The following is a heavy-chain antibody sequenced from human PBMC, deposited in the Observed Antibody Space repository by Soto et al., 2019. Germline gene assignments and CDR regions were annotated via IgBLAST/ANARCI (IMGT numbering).Heavy chain of an antibody. J-gene: IGHJ3*02. CDR2: INPSGGST. V-gene: IGHV1-46*01. D-gene: IGHD3-10*01. CDR3: VLLWFGESQPLDAFDI. CDR1: GYTFTSYY. Sequence: ASVKVSCKASGYTFTSYYMHWVRQAPGQGLEWMGIINPSGGSTSYAQKFQGRVTVTRDTSTSTVYMELSSLRSEDTAVYYCVLLWFGESQPLDAFDIWGQGTMVTVSS.